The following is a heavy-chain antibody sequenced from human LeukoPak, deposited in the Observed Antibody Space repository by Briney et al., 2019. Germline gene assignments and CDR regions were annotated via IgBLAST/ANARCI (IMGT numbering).Heavy chain of an antibody. CDR1: GFTFSSYA. Sequence: PGGSLRLSCAASGFTFSSYAMSRVRQAPGKGLEWVSAISGSGGSTYYADSVKGRFTISRDNSKNTLYLQMNSLRAEDTAVYYCAKVRSDFWSFYDYWGQGTLVTVSS. V-gene: IGHV3-23*01. J-gene: IGHJ4*02. CDR3: AKVRSDFWSFYDY. D-gene: IGHD3-3*01. CDR2: ISGSGGST.